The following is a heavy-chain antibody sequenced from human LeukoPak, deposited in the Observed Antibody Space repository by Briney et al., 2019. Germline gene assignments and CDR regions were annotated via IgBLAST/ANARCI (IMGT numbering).Heavy chain of an antibody. CDR3: ARDHNWALDY. Sequence: TGGSLRLSCAASGFTFSSYSMNWVRQAPGKGLEWVSYITHGSDTIYYTDSVKGRFTISRDNAKNSLDLQMNSLRDEDTAVYYCARDHNWALDYWGQGTLVTVSS. CDR2: ITHGSDTI. V-gene: IGHV3-48*02. J-gene: IGHJ4*02. D-gene: IGHD3-16*01. CDR1: GFTFSSYS.